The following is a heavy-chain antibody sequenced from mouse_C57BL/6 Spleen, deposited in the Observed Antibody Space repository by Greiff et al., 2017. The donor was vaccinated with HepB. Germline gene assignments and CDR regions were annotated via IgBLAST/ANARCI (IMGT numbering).Heavy chain of an antibody. V-gene: IGHV3-6*01. J-gene: IGHJ3*01. Sequence: EVQLQQSGPGLVKPSQSLSLTCSVTGYSITSGYYWNWIRQFPGNKLEWMGYISYDGSNNYNPSPKNRISITRDTSKNQFFLKLNSVTTEDTATYYCARDYYGSSGWFAYWGQGTLVTVSA. CDR3: ARDYYGSSGWFAY. CDR1: GYSITSGYY. D-gene: IGHD1-1*01. CDR2: ISYDGSN.